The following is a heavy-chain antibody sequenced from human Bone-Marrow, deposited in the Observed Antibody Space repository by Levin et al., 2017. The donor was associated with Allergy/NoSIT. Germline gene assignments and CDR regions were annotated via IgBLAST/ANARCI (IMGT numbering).Heavy chain of an antibody. Sequence: GESLKISCAASGFRFSDYYMDWVRQAPGKGLEWVGRIRNKSNNHLTHYAASVKGRFTISRDASKNSLYLQMDSLETADTAVYYCVREDLGGVFDVWGQGSLVTVST. D-gene: IGHD3-16*01. V-gene: IGHV3-72*01. J-gene: IGHJ4*02. CDR1: GFRFSDYY. CDR2: IRNKSNNHLT. CDR3: VREDLGGVFDV.